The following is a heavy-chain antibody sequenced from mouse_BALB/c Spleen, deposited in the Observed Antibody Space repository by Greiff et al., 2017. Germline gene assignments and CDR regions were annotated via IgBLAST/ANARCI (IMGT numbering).Heavy chain of an antibody. CDR2: IWGGGST. CDR1: GFSLTDYG. CDR3: VRGGYYGSSPWFAY. Sequence: VQLKESGPGLVAPSQSLSITCTVSGFSLTDYGVSWIRQPPGKGLEWLGVIWGGGSTYYNSALKSRLSISKDNSKSQVFLKMNSLQTDDTAIYYCVRGGYYGSSPWFAYWGQGTLVTVSA. V-gene: IGHV2-6-5*01. J-gene: IGHJ3*01. D-gene: IGHD1-1*01.